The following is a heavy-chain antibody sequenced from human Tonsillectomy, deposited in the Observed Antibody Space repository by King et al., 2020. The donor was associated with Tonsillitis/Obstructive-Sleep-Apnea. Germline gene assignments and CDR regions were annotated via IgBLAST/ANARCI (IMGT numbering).Heavy chain of an antibody. J-gene: IGHJ6*03. Sequence: VQLVESGGGVVQPGRSLRLSCAASGFTFSNYGMHWVRQAPGKGLEWVAVISDDGSNKYYAESVKARFTISRDNSKNTLYLQMNSLRPEDTALYYCARDTGDIVVVVAAFYYYYMDVWGKGTTVTVSS. CDR2: ISDDGSNK. V-gene: IGHV3-30*03. D-gene: IGHD2-15*01. CDR3: ARDTGDIVVVVAAFYYYYMDV. CDR1: GFTFSNYG.